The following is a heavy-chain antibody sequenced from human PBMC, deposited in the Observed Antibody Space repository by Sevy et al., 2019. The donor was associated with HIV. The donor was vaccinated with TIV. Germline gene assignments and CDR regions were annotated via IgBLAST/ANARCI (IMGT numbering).Heavy chain of an antibody. CDR3: AKDEITMFGVVIISPPYGMDV. Sequence: GGSLRLSCAASGFTFSSYAMSWVRQAPGKGLEWVSAISGSGGSTYYADSVKGRFTISRDNSKNTQYLQMNSLRAEDTAVYYCAKDEITMFGVVIISPPYGMDVWGQGTTVTVSS. J-gene: IGHJ6*02. CDR2: ISGSGGST. D-gene: IGHD3-3*01. V-gene: IGHV3-23*01. CDR1: GFTFSSYA.